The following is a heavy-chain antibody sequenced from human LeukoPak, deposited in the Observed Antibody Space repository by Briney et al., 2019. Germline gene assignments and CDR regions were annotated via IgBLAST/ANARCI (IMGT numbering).Heavy chain of an antibody. CDR1: GFIFSDFD. CDR3: AKDLTPLMGYCGRTSCYGPDY. D-gene: IGHD2-2*01. V-gene: IGHV3-13*04. J-gene: IGHJ4*02. CDR2: IGTTGDT. Sequence: GGSLRLSCAASGFIFSDFDMHWVRQVTGKGLEWVSAIGTTGDTYYPGSVKGRFTISRDNSKNTVYFQMNSLRAEDTAVYYCAKDLTPLMGYCGRTSCYGPDYWGQGTLVTISS.